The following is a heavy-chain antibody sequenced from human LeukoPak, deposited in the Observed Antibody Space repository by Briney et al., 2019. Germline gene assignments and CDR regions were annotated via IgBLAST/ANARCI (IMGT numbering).Heavy chain of an antibody. D-gene: IGHD3-22*01. CDR1: GYTFTSYY. V-gene: IGHV1-46*01. Sequence: GASVKVSCKASGYTFTSYYMHWVRQAPGQGLKWMGIINPSGGSTSYAQKFQGRVTMTRDTSTSTVYMELSSLRSEGTAVYYCVLVVVISYYFDYWGQGTLVTVSS. CDR3: VLVVVISYYFDY. J-gene: IGHJ4*02. CDR2: INPSGGST.